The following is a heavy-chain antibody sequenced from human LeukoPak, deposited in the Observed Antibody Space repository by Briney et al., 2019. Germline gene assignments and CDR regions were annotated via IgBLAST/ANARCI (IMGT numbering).Heavy chain of an antibody. CDR3: ARGGLSIMGY. D-gene: IGHD2/OR15-2a*01. CDR2: ISSSGSTK. J-gene: IGHJ4*02. Sequence: GGSLRLSCGASGITFSSYSMNWVRQAPGKGLEWVSYISSSGSTKYYADSVKGRFTISRDNARNSLYLQMNSLRAEDTAVHFCARGGLSIMGYWGQGTLVTVSS. CDR1: GITFSSYS. V-gene: IGHV3-48*01.